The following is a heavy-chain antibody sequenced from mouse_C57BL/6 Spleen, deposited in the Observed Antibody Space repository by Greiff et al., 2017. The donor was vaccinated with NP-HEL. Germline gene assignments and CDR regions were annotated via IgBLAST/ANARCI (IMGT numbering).Heavy chain of an antibody. Sequence: QVQLKESGAELVKPGASVKMSCKASGYTFTTYPIEWMTQNHGKSLEWIGNFHPYNDDTKYNEKFKGKATLTVEKSSSTVYLELSRLTSDDSAVYYCARGGLYYSNHFDYWGKGTTLTVSS. CDR2: FHPYNDDT. CDR1: GYTFTTYP. J-gene: IGHJ2*01. V-gene: IGHV1-47*01. CDR3: ARGGLYYSNHFDY. D-gene: IGHD2-5*01.